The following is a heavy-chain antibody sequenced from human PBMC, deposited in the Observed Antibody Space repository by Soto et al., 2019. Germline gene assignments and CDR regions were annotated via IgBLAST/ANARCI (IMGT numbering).Heavy chain of an antibody. Sequence: LRLSCAASGLIFSNYKMHWVRQAPGKGLVWVSRINTDGSITDYADSVKGRFTVSRDNPKNTLYLQMNSLRAEDTAVYYCARDNVGLDYWGQGTLVAVYS. CDR3: ARDNVGLDY. CDR2: INTDGSIT. D-gene: IGHD3-16*01. J-gene: IGHJ4*02. V-gene: IGHV3-74*01. CDR1: GLIFSNYK.